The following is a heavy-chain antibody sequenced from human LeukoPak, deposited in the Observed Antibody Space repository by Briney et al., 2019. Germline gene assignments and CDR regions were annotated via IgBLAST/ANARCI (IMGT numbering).Heavy chain of an antibody. CDR2: IYYNGST. Sequence: PSETLSLTCTVSGGSISSGGYYWSWIRQHPGKGLEWIGYIYYNGSTYYNPSLKSRVTISVDTSKNHLSLKLSSVTAADTAVYYCAREIVVPAAIDYYYYGMDVWGQGTTVTVSS. CDR3: AREIVVPAAIDYYYYGMDV. CDR1: GGSISSGGYY. J-gene: IGHJ6*02. D-gene: IGHD2-2*01. V-gene: IGHV4-31*03.